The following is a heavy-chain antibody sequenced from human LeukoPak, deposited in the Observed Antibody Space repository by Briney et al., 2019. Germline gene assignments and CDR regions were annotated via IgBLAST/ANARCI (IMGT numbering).Heavy chain of an antibody. CDR3: GRESGFYYYGLDV. CDR1: GFTFSDYF. Sequence: GGSLRLSCTGSGFTFSDYFMDWVGQAPGKGLEWIGRTRNKVNRYTTEYAASVKGRFVISRDDSKNSLYLEMSNLRTEDTAVYYCGRESGFYYYGLDVWGQGTTVVVSS. CDR2: TRNKVNRYTT. J-gene: IGHJ6*02. V-gene: IGHV3-72*01.